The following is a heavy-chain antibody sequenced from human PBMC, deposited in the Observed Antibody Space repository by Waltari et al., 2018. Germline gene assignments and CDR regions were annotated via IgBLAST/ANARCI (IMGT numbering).Heavy chain of an antibody. CDR2: INHSGST. J-gene: IGHJ4*02. CDR1: GGSFSGYY. Sequence: QVQLQQWGAGLLKPSETLSLTCAVYGGSFSGYYWSWIRQPPGKGLEWIGEINHSGSTNYNPSLTSRVTISVDTSKNQFSLRLSSVTAADTAVYYCARLAQRLKMQLWAPPDDWGQGTLVTVSS. CDR3: ARLAQRLKMQLWAPPDD. D-gene: IGHD5-18*01. V-gene: IGHV4-34*01.